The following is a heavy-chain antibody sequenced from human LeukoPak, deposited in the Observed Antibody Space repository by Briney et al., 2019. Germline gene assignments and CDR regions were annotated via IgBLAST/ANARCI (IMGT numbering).Heavy chain of an antibody. Sequence: PGGSLRLSCAASGFTFSSYDIHWVRQAPGKGLEWVAFIRYDGSNKYYADSVRGRFTISRDNSKNTLYLQMNSLRAEDTAVYYCAKDRFSTYYYDSSGYRGNWFDPWGQGTLVTVSS. D-gene: IGHD3-22*01. CDR3: AKDRFSTYYYDSSGYRGNWFDP. V-gene: IGHV3-30*02. CDR1: GFTFSSYD. J-gene: IGHJ5*02. CDR2: IRYDGSNK.